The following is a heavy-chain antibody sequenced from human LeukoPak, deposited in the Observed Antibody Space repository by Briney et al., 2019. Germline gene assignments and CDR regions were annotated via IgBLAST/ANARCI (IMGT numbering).Heavy chain of an antibody. CDR2: ISASASST. J-gene: IGHJ4*02. CDR1: GSTFDPPE. Sequence: PGETLTPSCSASGSTFDPPEVRRVPHAPGQRLDRVSTISASASSTNYAPSVEGRFSVSRDNSKNTLYLEMNSLRAEDTAVYYCAKGGHLDDWGQGTLVTVSS. CDR3: AKGGHLDD. V-gene: IGHV3-23*01.